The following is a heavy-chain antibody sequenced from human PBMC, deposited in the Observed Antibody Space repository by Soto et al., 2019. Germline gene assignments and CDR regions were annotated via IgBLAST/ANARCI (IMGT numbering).Heavy chain of an antibody. J-gene: IGHJ4*02. CDR1: GYTFTSYG. CDR3: ARDRNRRWDGAPADSADC. V-gene: IGHV1-18*01. CDR2: ISAYRGNT. D-gene: IGHD1-26*01. Sequence: QVQLVQSGGEVKKVGASVKVSCKTSGYTFTSYGIAWVRQAPGQGLEWMGWISAYRGNTYYPQRFQGRVTMTTDTSASTAYMELRNLRSDDTAVYYCARDRNRRWDGAPADSADCWGQGTLVTVSS.